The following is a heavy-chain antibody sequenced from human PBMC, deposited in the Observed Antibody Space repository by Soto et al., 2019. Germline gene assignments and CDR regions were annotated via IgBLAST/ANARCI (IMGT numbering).Heavy chain of an antibody. Sequence: PSETLSPTSTVSGGSRGTYYWSWIRQPPGKGLEGIGYVFYTGRANYNASLKSRVSIALDTSNYQFSLKLSSVTAADTAVYYCARDGDGRMTTFPYYFNGMDVWGPGTTVTVSS. CDR2: VFYTGRA. CDR3: ARDGDGRMTTFPYYFNGMDV. CDR1: GGSRGTYY. V-gene: IGHV4-59*01. D-gene: IGHD4-4*01. J-gene: IGHJ6*02.